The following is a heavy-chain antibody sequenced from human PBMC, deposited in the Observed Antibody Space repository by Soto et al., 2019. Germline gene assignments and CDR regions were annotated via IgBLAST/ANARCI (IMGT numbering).Heavy chain of an antibody. Sequence: GASVKVSSKASGYTFTSYALSSVRQSPGQGLEWMGWISAYNGNTNYAQKLQGRVTMTTDTSTSTAYMELRSLRSDDTAVSYFATYLIDSYYMDSWGKGPTITVS. V-gene: IGHV1-18*01. CDR2: ISAYNGNT. J-gene: IGHJ6*03. CDR1: GYTFTSYA. CDR3: ATYLIDSYYMDS. D-gene: IGHD2-21*01.